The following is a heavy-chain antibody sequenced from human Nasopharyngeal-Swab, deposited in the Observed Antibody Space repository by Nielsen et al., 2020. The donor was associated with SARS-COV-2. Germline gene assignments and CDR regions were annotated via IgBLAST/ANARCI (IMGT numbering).Heavy chain of an antibody. CDR3: ARAVGYDILTGYYTTPYDFDY. Sequence: ASVKVSCKASGYTFTSYGISWVRQAPRQGLEWMGWISAYNGNTNYAQKLQGRVTMTTDTSTSTAYMELRSLRSDDTAVYYCARAVGYDILTGYYTTPYDFDYWGQGTLVTVSS. J-gene: IGHJ4*02. V-gene: IGHV1-18*04. CDR2: ISAYNGNT. CDR1: GYTFTSYG. D-gene: IGHD3-9*01.